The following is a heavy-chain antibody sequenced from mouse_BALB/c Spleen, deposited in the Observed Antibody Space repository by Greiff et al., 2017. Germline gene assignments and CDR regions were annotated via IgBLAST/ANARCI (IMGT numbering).Heavy chain of an antibody. J-gene: IGHJ4*01. Sequence: EVQLQQSGPELVKPGASVKMSCKASGYTFTDYYMDWVKQSHGESFEWIGRVNPYNGGTSYNQKFKGKATLTVDKSSSTAYMELNSLTSEDSAVYYCARRDYDIAMDYWGQGTSVTVSS. CDR3: ARRDYDIAMDY. V-gene: IGHV1-19*01. CDR2: VNPYNGGT. D-gene: IGHD2-4*01. CDR1: GYTFTDYY.